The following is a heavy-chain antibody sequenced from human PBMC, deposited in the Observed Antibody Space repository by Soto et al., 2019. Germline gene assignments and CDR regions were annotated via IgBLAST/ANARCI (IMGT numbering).Heavy chain of an antibody. CDR1: GYPFTRFA. J-gene: IGHJ4*02. CDR3: ALPCTGGTCFHLDY. V-gene: IGHV1-3*01. Sequence: ASVKVSCKASGYPFTRFAMHWVRQAPGQRLEWMGWIHAGNGDTKYSQKFQGRVTFTRDTSASTGYMEVSSLRSEDTAVYYCALPCTGGTCFHLDYWGQGTQVTVSS. D-gene: IGHD2-8*02. CDR2: IHAGNGDT.